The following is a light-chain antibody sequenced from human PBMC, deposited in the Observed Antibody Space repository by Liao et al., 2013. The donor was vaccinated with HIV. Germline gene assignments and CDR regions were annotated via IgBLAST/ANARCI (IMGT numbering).Light chain of an antibody. Sequence: SSELTQSPSVSVSPGQTASITCSGDYLGDKYASWYQHKPGQAPMLVIYQDNKRPSGIPERFSGSTSGNTATLTISGTQAIDEADYYCQTWDRTSYVFGTGTKVIVL. CDR1: YLGDKY. J-gene: IGLJ1*01. V-gene: IGLV3-1*01. CDR3: QTWDRTSYV. CDR2: QDN.